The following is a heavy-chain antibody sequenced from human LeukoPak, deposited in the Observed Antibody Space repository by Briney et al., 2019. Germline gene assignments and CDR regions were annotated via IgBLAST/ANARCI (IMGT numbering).Heavy chain of an antibody. Sequence: SETLSLTCAVYGGSFSGYYWSWIRQPPGKGLEWIGEINHSGSTNYNPSLKSRVTISVDTSKNQFSLKLSSVTAADTAVYYCARVPSRAAAEVDWFDPWGQGTLVTVSS. D-gene: IGHD6-13*01. J-gene: IGHJ5*02. CDR3: ARVPSRAAAEVDWFDP. CDR2: INHSGST. V-gene: IGHV4-34*01. CDR1: GGSFSGYY.